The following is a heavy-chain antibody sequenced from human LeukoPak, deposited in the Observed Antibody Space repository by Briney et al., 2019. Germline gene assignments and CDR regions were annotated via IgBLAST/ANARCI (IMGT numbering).Heavy chain of an antibody. CDR2: IYPGDSDT. CDR1: GYSFTSYW. J-gene: IGHJ5*02. CDR3: ARQASIAVAQADEYNWFDP. D-gene: IGHD6-19*01. V-gene: IGHV5-51*01. Sequence: GESLKISCKGSGYSFTSYWIGWVRQMPGKGLEWMGIIYPGDSDTRYSPSFQGQVTISADKSISTAYLQWSSLKASDTATYYCARQASIAVAQADEYNWFDPWRQGTLVTVSS.